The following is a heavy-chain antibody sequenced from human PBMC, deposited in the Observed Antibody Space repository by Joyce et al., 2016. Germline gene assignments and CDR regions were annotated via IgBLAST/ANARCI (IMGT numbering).Heavy chain of an antibody. Sequence: EVQLVQSGPEVKKPGESLRISCKASGYNFSKHWIGWVRQMPGKGPEWMGIIYAADSAIRYNPSFQGQVTFSVDTSINTAYLQWSSLKASDSAIYYCARHQSDFWSGYYPPPFDYWGQGSLVIVSS. V-gene: IGHV5-51*01. J-gene: IGHJ4*02. CDR1: GYNFSKHW. D-gene: IGHD3-3*01. CDR3: ARHQSDFWSGYYPPPFDY. CDR2: IYAADSAI.